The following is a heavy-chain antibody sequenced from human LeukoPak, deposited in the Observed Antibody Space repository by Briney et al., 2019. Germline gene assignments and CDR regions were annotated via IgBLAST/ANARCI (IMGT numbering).Heavy chain of an antibody. CDR3: ARQRGYSAYDSFDS. D-gene: IGHD5-12*01. J-gene: IGHJ4*02. Sequence: SETLSLTCTVSGGSISNSYYWGWIGQPPGKGLEWIGDIYYSGTTYFNPSLKSRLTMSVDASKNQFSVKLSTVTAADTAVYFCARQRGYSAYDSFDSWGQGVLVTVSS. CDR1: GGSISNSYY. CDR2: IYYSGTT. V-gene: IGHV4-39*01.